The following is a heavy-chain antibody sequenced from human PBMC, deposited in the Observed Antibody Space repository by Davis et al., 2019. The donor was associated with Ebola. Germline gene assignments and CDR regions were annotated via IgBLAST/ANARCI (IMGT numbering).Heavy chain of an antibody. CDR3: VRDRDFSFDQ. Sequence: GESLKISCVASGFTFGSHAMGWVRQAPGKGLEWISNIRTNSEGTTKHAESVKGRFTISREDATSSLYLQMNSLRDEDTAVYYCVRDRDFSFDQWGRGILVTVSS. V-gene: IGHV3-48*02. J-gene: IGHJ4*02. D-gene: IGHD2/OR15-2a*01. CDR1: GFTFGSHA. CDR2: IRTNSEGTT.